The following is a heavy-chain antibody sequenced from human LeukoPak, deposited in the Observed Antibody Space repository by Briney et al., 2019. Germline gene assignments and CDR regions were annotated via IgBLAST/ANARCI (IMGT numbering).Heavy chain of an antibody. CDR3: ASVYGSGSYYSYYYYYMDV. CDR2: IFYSGST. V-gene: IGHV4-39*01. CDR1: GGSISTSSYY. D-gene: IGHD3-10*01. J-gene: IGHJ6*03. Sequence: SETLSLTCTVSGGSISTSSYYWGWVRQPPGKGLEWIGNIFYSGSTYYSPSLKGRVTISVDTSKNQFSLKLSSVTAADTAVYYCASVYGSGSYYSYYYYYMDVWGKGTTVTISS.